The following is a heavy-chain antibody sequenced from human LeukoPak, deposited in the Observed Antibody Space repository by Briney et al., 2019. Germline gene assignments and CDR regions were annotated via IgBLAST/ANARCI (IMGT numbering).Heavy chain of an antibody. CDR3: ARGEGTVTTLPSWFDP. CDR2: IIPIFGTA. CDR1: GGTFSSYA. Sequence: SVKVSCKASGGTFSSYAISWVRQAPGQGLEWMGRIIPIFGTANYAQKFQGRVTITTDESTSTASMELSSLRSEDTAVYYCARGEGTVTTLPSWFDPWGQGTLVTVSS. J-gene: IGHJ5*02. D-gene: IGHD4-17*01. V-gene: IGHV1-69*05.